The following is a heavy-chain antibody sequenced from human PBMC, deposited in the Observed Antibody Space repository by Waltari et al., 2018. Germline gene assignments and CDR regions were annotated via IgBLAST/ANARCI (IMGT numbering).Heavy chain of an antibody. D-gene: IGHD5-12*01. CDR3: ATYIGASVGTAAFDV. V-gene: IGHV4-39*01. CDR1: GFSITSNLHY. CDR2: VSYSGTT. Sequence: QLQLQESGPRLVRPSETLSLICRVSGFSITSNLHYWAWIRQSPGQGLEWIGTVSYSGTTYISPSLKSQVSVSRDTSKNQVSLILGSVTAADMAVYYCATYIGASVGTAAFDVWGQGTMVTVSS. J-gene: IGHJ3*01.